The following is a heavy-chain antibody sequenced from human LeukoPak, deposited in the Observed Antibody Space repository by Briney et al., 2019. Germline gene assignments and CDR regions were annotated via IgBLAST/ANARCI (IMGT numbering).Heavy chain of an antibody. CDR2: MNPNSGST. CDR3: AGSGSPGHDAFDI. D-gene: IGHD1-26*01. CDR1: GYTFTSYD. J-gene: IGHJ3*02. Sequence: ASVKVSCKASGYTFTSYDINWVRQATGQGLEWMGWMNPNSGSTGYAQKFQGRVTMTRNTSISTAYMELSSLRSEDTAVYYCAGSGSPGHDAFDIWGQGTMVTVYS. V-gene: IGHV1-8*01.